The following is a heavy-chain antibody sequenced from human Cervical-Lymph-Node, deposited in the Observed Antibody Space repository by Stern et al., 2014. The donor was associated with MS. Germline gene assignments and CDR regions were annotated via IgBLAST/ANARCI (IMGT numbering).Heavy chain of an antibody. D-gene: IGHD3/OR15-3a*01. J-gene: IGHJ4*02. CDR1: GGSMNSRPYY. Sequence: VQLVQSGPGLVKPSQTLSLTCTVSGGSMNSRPYYWNWLRQPAGKALEWIGRIYISGSTNYNPSLESRVTISIETSKNQPHLKMRSVTAADTAVYYCAREGETSDFFPFDYWGQGAQVIVSS. CDR3: AREGETSDFFPFDY. CDR2: IYISGST. V-gene: IGHV4-61*02.